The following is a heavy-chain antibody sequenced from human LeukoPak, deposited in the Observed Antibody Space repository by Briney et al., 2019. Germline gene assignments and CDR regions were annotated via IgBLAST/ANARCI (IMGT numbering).Heavy chain of an antibody. CDR3: ARRSGCSSTSCYNWKWYFDL. CDR2: IYYSGST. V-gene: IGHV4-59*01. J-gene: IGHJ2*01. Sequence: SETPSLTCTVSGGSISSYYWSWIRQPPGKGLEWIGYIYYSGSTNYNPSLKSRVTISVDTSKNQFSLKLSSVTAVDTAVYYCARRSGCSSTSCYNWKWYFDLWGRGTLVTVSS. D-gene: IGHD2-2*02. CDR1: GGSISSYY.